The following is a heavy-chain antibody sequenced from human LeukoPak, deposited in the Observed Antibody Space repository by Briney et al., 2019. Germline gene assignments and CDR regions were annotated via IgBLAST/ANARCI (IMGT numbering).Heavy chain of an antibody. J-gene: IGHJ4*02. Sequence: GASVKVSCKASGYTFTGYYMHWVRQAPGQGLEWMGWINPNSGGTNYAQKFQGRVTMTRDTSISTAYMELSRLRSDDTAVYYCARDHPFDGDYLGGGYWGQGTLVTVSS. V-gene: IGHV1-2*02. CDR3: ARDHPFDGDYLGGGY. CDR1: GYTFTGYY. CDR2: INPNSGGT. D-gene: IGHD4-17*01.